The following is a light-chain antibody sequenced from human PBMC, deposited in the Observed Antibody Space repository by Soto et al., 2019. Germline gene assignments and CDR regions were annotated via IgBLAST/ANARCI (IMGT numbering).Light chain of an antibody. Sequence: QSVLTQPPSVSGSTGQSVTISCTGTSADVGIYNRVAWYQQPPGTSPKLVICDVSNRPSGVPDRFSGSKSGSTASLTISGLQAEDEADYYCSSYTSSNTYVFGTGTKVTVL. CDR3: SSYTSSNTYV. CDR1: SADVGIYNR. CDR2: DVS. V-gene: IGLV2-18*02. J-gene: IGLJ1*01.